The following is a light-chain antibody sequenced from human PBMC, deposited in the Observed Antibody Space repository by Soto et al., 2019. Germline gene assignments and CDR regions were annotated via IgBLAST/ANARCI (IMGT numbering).Light chain of an antibody. CDR1: SSDVGGYNY. CDR3: SSYTSSSTL. Sequence: QSVLAQPASVSGSPGQSITISCTGTSSDVGGYNYVSWYQQHPGKAPKLMIYAVTDRPSGVSSRFSGSKSGNTASLTISGLQAEDEADYYCSSYTSSSTLFGTGTKVTAL. V-gene: IGLV2-14*01. CDR2: AVT. J-gene: IGLJ1*01.